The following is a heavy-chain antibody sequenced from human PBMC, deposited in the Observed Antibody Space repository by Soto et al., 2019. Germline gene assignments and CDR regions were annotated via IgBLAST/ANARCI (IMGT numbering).Heavy chain of an antibody. CDR3: ARVSSGTYFLAWFDP. Sequence: SVKVSCKASGGTFRTYSISWVLQAPGQGLEWMGGIIPIFGSANYAQKFQGRVTITADESTSTAYMELSSLRSEDTAVYYCARVSSGTYFLAWFDPWGRGTLVTVSS. CDR2: IIPIFGSA. J-gene: IGHJ5*02. V-gene: IGHV1-69*13. CDR1: GGTFRTYS. D-gene: IGHD3-22*01.